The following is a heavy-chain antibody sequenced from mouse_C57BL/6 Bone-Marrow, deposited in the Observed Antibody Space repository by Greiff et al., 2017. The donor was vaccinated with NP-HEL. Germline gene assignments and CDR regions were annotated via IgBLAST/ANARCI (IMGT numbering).Heavy chain of an antibody. D-gene: IGHD1-1*01. V-gene: IGHV5-16*01. CDR2: INYDGSST. CDR1: GFTFSDYY. Sequence: EVMLVESEGGLVQPGSSMKLSCTASGFTFSDYYMAWVRQVPEKGLEWVANINYDGSSTYYLDSLKSRFIISRDNAKNILYLQMSSLKSEDTATYYCARDYGSSSFDYWGQGTTLTVSS. CDR3: ARDYGSSSFDY. J-gene: IGHJ2*01.